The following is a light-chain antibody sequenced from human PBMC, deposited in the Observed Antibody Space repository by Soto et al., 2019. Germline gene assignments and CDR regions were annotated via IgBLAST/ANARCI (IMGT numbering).Light chain of an antibody. CDR2: GNS. Sequence: QSALTQPASVSGSPGQSITISCTGTSNDVGAYKYVSWYQQQPDKAPKLIIYGNSNRPSGVPDRFSGSKSGTSASLAITGLQAEDEADYYCQSYDSSLSALYVFGTGTKVTVL. CDR3: QSYDSSLSALYV. J-gene: IGLJ1*01. V-gene: IGLV2-14*01. CDR1: SNDVGAYKY.